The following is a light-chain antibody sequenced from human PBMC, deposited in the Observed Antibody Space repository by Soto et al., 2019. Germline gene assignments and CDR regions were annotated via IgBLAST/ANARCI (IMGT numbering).Light chain of an antibody. V-gene: IGLV2-14*01. J-gene: IGLJ1*01. CDR2: DVS. Sequence: QSVLTQPASVSGSPGQSITISCTGTSSDVGGYNYVSWYQQYPGKAPKLMIYDVSNRPSGVSNRFSGSKSGNTASLTISVLQAEDEADYYCSSYTISNTLVFGSGTQLTVL. CDR1: SSDVGGYNY. CDR3: SSYTISNTLV.